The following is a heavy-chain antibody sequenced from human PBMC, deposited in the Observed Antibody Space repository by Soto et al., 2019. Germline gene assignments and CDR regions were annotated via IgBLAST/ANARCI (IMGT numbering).Heavy chain of an antibody. Sequence: EVQLVESGGGLVQPGGSLRLSCAASGFTFSSYWMHWVRQVPGKGLVWVSRINTDGSSTSYADSVKGRFTISGDNAKNTLYLQMNSLLAEDTAVYYCARPRYDGSGTPVDYWGQGTLVTVSS. CDR2: INTDGSST. V-gene: IGHV3-74*01. CDR1: GFTFSSYW. D-gene: IGHD3-22*01. J-gene: IGHJ4*02. CDR3: ARPRYDGSGTPVDY.